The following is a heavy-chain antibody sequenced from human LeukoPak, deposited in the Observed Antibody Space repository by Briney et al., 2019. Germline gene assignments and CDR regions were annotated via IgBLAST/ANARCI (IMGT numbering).Heavy chain of an antibody. J-gene: IGHJ4*02. CDR1: GYSISSGYY. CDR2: IYHNGNT. D-gene: IGHD5-18*01. V-gene: IGHV4-38-2*01. Sequence: TSSETLSLTCAVSGYSISSGYYWGWIRQPPGKGLEWIGTIYHNGNTYYNPSLKSRVTISADTSKNQFSLKLSSVTAADTAVYYCARVRYNYGDSDYWGQGTLVTVSS. CDR3: ARVRYNYGDSDY.